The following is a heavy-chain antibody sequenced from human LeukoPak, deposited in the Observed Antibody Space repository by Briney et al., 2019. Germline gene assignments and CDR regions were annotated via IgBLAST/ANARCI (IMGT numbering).Heavy chain of an antibody. CDR3: AKAIAIVVPAAIRFPVDY. D-gene: IGHD2-2*01. V-gene: IGHV3-30-3*01. CDR2: ISYDGSNK. J-gene: IGHJ4*02. CDR1: GFTFSSYA. Sequence: GGSLRLSCAASGFTFSSYAMHWVRQAPGKGLEWVAVISYDGSNKYYADSVKGRFTISRDNSKNTLYLQMNSLRAEDTAVYYCAKAIAIVVPAAIRFPVDYWGQGTLVTVSS.